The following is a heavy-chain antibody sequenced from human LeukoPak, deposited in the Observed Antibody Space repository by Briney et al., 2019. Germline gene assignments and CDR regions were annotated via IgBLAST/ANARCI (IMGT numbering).Heavy chain of an antibody. J-gene: IGHJ4*02. CDR3: ARAGYSNPKYYFDY. D-gene: IGHD4-11*01. CDR1: GGSISSNSYY. V-gene: IGHV4-39*07. Sequence: SETLSLTCTVSGGSISSNSYYWGRIRQPPGKGLEWIGSIYYSGSTYYNPSLKSRVTISVDTSKNQSSLKLSSVTAADTAVYYCARAGYSNPKYYFDYWGQGTLVTVSS. CDR2: IYYSGST.